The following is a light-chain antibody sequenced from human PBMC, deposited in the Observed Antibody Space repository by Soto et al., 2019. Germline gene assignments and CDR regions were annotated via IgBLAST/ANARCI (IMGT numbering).Light chain of an antibody. CDR1: SSDIGFYNY. Sequence: QSALTQPASVSGSPGQSITISCTGTSSDIGFYNYVSWYQQYPGKAPNLLIYGVTNRPSGVSCRFSGSKSGSTASLTISGLRDEDEADYYCSSYSTSFFYVFGTGTKLTVL. J-gene: IGLJ1*01. V-gene: IGLV2-14*03. CDR3: SSYSTSFFYV. CDR2: GVT.